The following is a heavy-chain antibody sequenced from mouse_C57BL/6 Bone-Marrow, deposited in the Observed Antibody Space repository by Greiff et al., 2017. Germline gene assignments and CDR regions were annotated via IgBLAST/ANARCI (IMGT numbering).Heavy chain of an antibody. Sequence: QVQLQQPGAELVRPGTSVKLSCKASGYTFTSYRMHWVKQRPGQGLEWIGVIDPSDSYTNYNQKFKGKATLTVDTSSSTAYMQLSSLTSEDSAVYYCAREGQLRRRVDYWGQGTTLTVSS. D-gene: IGHD3-2*02. V-gene: IGHV1-59*01. J-gene: IGHJ2*01. CDR2: IDPSDSYT. CDR3: AREGQLRRRVDY. CDR1: GYTFTSYR.